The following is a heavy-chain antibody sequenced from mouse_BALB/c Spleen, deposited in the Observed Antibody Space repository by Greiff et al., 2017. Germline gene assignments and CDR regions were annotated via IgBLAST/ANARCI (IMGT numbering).Heavy chain of an antibody. CDR2: ISDGGSYT. Sequence: EVKLVESGGGLVKPGGSLKLSCAASGFTFSDYYMYWVRQTPEKRLEWVATISDGGSYTYYPDSVKGRFTISRDNARNILYLQMSSLRSEDTAMYYCARGDGYYWYFDVWGAGTTVTVSS. V-gene: IGHV5-4*02. J-gene: IGHJ1*01. CDR1: GFTFSDYY. D-gene: IGHD2-3*01. CDR3: ARGDGYYWYFDV.